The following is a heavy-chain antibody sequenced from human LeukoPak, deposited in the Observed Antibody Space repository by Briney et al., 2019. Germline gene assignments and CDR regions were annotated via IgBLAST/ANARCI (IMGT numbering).Heavy chain of an antibody. CDR1: GFTFSSYE. CDR3: ASLAGYRCSGGSCYSLDY. J-gene: IGHJ4*02. D-gene: IGHD2-15*01. CDR2: ISYDGSNK. V-gene: IGHV3-30*04. Sequence: GGSLRLSCAASGFTFSSYEMNWVRQAPGKGLEWVAVISYDGSNKYYADSVKGRFTISRDNSKNTLYLQMNSLRAEDTAVYYCASLAGYRCSGGSCYSLDYWGQGTLVTVSS.